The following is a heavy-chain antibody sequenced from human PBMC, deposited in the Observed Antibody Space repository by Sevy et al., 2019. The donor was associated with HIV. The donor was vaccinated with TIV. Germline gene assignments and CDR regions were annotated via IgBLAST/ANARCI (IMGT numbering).Heavy chain of an antibody. CDR2: IKQDGSEK. V-gene: IGHV3-7*03. CDR3: SRDERDYDFWSGYYRGAIDI. D-gene: IGHD3-3*01. J-gene: IGHJ3*02. Sequence: GGSLRLSCAASGFTFSSYWMSWVRQAPGKGLEWVANIKQDGSEKCYVDSVKGRFTISRDNAKNSLYLQMNSLRAEDTAVYYCSRDERDYDFWSGYYRGAIDIWGQGTMVTVSS. CDR1: GFTFSSYW.